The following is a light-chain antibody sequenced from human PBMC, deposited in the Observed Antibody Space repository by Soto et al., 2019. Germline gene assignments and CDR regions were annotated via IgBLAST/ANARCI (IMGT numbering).Light chain of an antibody. CDR2: EVT. CDR1: SSDVGGYNY. V-gene: IGLV2-8*01. J-gene: IGLJ2*01. Sequence: QSALTQPPSASGSPGQSVTISCTGTSSDVGGYNYVSWYQQHPGKAPKLMIFEVTKRPSGVPGRFSGSKSGNTASLTVSGLQSDDEADYYCSSYAGSNNLVFGGGTQLTVL. CDR3: SSYAGSNNLV.